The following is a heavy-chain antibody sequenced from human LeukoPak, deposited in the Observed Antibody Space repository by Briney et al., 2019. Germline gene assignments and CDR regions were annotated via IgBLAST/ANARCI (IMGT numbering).Heavy chain of an antibody. V-gene: IGHV1-2*02. CDR1: GYTFTGYY. CDR3: ARDIYCGGDCYSLYYFDY. Sequence: ATVKVSCKASGYTFTGYYMHWVRQAPGQGLEWMGWINLNSGDTNYAQKFQGRVTKTRDTSISTVYMELSRLRSDDTAVYYCARDIYCGGDCYSLYYFDYWGQGTLVT. CDR2: INLNSGDT. J-gene: IGHJ4*02. D-gene: IGHD2-21*02.